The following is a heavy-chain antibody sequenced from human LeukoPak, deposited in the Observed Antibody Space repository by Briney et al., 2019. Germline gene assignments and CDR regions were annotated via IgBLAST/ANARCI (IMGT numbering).Heavy chain of an antibody. CDR3: VRDRGTYRPIDC. Sequence: GSLRLSCAASAFSLNAYNMNWVRQAPGKGLEWVSSISYTGTYIYYADSVKGRFTISRDDAQNSLYLQMNSLRAEDTAIYYCVRDRGTYRPIDCWGQGTLVTVSS. CDR1: AFSLNAYN. J-gene: IGHJ4*02. V-gene: IGHV3-21*04. CDR2: ISYTGTYI. D-gene: IGHD1-26*01.